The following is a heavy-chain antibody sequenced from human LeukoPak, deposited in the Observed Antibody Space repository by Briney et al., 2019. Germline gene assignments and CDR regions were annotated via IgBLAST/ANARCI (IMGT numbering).Heavy chain of an antibody. CDR3: AKEESSAYVEGAFDT. Sequence: GGSLRLSCAASGFTFSSYAMSWVRQAPGKGLEWVSSISGSDGSTYHADSVKGRFTISRDNSKNTLFLQMNSLRAEDTAIYYCAKEESSAYVEGAFDTWGQGTMVTVSS. V-gene: IGHV3-23*01. CDR1: GFTFSSYA. CDR2: ISGSDGST. J-gene: IGHJ3*02. D-gene: IGHD3-22*01.